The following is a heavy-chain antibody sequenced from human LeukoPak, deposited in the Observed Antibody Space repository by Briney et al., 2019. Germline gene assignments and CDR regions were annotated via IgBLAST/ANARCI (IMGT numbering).Heavy chain of an antibody. V-gene: IGHV3-7*01. CDR1: GFTFSTFW. D-gene: IGHD3-3*01. J-gene: IGHJ4*02. Sequence: GGSLRLSCAASGFTFSTFWMSWVRQAPGKGLEWVANIKEDGSEKYYVDSVKGPFTISRDNAKNSLYLQMNSLRAEDTALYYCARGRGYPIWFFDYWGQGTLVTVSS. CDR2: IKEDGSEK. CDR3: ARGRGYPIWFFDY.